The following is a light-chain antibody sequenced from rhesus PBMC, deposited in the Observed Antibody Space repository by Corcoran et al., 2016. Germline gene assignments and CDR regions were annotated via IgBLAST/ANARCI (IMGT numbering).Light chain of an antibody. V-gene: IGKV2-104*02. J-gene: IGKJ4*01. Sequence: DIMMTQTPLSLPVTPGEPASISCRSSPSLLDSEDGNTYLDWYLQKPGQSPQLLISEVSNRASGVPDRFSGSGSDTDFTLKISRVEAEDVGVYYCMQALEFPLTFGGGTKVEIK. CDR1: PSLLDSEDGNTY. CDR3: MQALEFPLT. CDR2: EVS.